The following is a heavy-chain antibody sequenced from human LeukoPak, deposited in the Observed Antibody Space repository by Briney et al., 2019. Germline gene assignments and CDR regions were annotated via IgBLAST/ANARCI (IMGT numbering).Heavy chain of an antibody. V-gene: IGHV5-51*01. Sequence: GESLEISCKGSGYSFTSYWIGWVRQMPGKGLEWMGIIYPGDSDTRYSPSFQGQVTISADKSISTAYLQWSSLKASDTAMYYCARTYYDFWSGYYGNWFDPWGQGTLVTVSS. D-gene: IGHD3-3*01. J-gene: IGHJ5*02. CDR2: IYPGDSDT. CDR3: ARTYYDFWSGYYGNWFDP. CDR1: GYSFTSYW.